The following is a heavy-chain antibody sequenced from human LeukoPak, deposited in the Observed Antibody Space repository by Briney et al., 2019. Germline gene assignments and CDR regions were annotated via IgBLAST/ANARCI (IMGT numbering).Heavy chain of an antibody. J-gene: IGHJ4*02. CDR2: FNREDDAP. CDR3: ATLDSYYDTSGRPLLPD. Sequence: AASVKVSCKVSGYSVNELSMHWARQAPGLGLEWMGGFNREDDAPVYAQQFQGRVTMTEDTSTDTAYMELSSLRSEDTALYYYATLDSYYDTSGRPLLPDWGQGTLVTVSS. CDR1: GYSVNELS. V-gene: IGHV1-24*01. D-gene: IGHD3-22*01.